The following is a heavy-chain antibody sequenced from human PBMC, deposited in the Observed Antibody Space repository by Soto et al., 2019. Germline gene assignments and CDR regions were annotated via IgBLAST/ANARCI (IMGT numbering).Heavy chain of an antibody. CDR1: GGSISSSSYY. CDR2: IYYSGST. Sequence: SETLSLTCTVSGGSISSSSYYWGWIRQPPGKGLEWIGSIYYSGSTYYNPSLKSRVTISVDTSKNQFSLKLSSVTAADTAVYYCARHLKDPMITFGGVIAYWGQGTLVTVSS. J-gene: IGHJ4*02. V-gene: IGHV4-39*01. CDR3: ARHLKDPMITFGGVIAY. D-gene: IGHD3-16*02.